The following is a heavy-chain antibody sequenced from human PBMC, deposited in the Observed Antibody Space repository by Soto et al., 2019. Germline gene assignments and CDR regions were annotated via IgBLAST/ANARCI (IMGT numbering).Heavy chain of an antibody. CDR2: IYTSASA. V-gene: IGHV4-4*07. J-gene: IGHJ6*02. CDR3: AKDREEGYNFYYGMDV. D-gene: IGHD2-2*02. CDR1: GASVNTYS. Sequence: SETLSLTCTVSGASVNTYSWSWIRQPAWRGLEWIGRIYTSASANYSPSLKGRVTLSVDTSKNQVSLKLTSVTAADTAIYYCAKDREEGYNFYYGMDVWGQGATVTVSS.